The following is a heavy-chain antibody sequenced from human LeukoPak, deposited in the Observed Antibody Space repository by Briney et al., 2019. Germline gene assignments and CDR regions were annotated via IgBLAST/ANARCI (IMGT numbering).Heavy chain of an antibody. J-gene: IGHJ4*02. Sequence: ASVKVSCKASGYTFTSYGISWVRQAPGQGLEWMGWISAYNGNTNYAQKLQGRVTMTTDTSTSTAYMELWSLRSDDTAVYYCAREMEDSGSYFFDYWGQGTLVTVSS. CDR1: GYTFTSYG. D-gene: IGHD1-26*01. V-gene: IGHV1-18*01. CDR2: ISAYNGNT. CDR3: AREMEDSGSYFFDY.